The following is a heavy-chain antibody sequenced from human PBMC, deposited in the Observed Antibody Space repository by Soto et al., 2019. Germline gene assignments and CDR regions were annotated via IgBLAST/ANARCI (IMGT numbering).Heavy chain of an antibody. CDR2: IYPGDSDT. V-gene: IGHV5-51*01. Sequence: GGSLRLSCKGSGYSFTSYWIGWVRQMPGKGLEWMGIIYPGDSDTRYSPSFQGQVTISADKSISTAYLQWSSLKASDTAMYYCARTPYPSSGWYYNYWGQGTLVTVSS. D-gene: IGHD6-19*01. CDR1: GYSFTSYW. J-gene: IGHJ4*02. CDR3: ARTPYPSSGWYYNY.